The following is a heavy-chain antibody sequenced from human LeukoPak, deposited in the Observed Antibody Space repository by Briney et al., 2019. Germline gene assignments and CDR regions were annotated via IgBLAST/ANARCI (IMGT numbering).Heavy chain of an antibody. Sequence: GGSLRLSCAASGFTFSIYAMHWVRQAPGKGLEHVSGISYSGSQTYYGNSVKDRFTISRDNAKNTVYLQMASLRVDDMAVYYCVRDRGGSGWYYFDYWGQGTLVTVSS. V-gene: IGHV3-64*01. CDR1: GFTFSIYA. D-gene: IGHD6-19*01. CDR2: ISYSGSQT. CDR3: VRDRGGSGWYYFDY. J-gene: IGHJ4*02.